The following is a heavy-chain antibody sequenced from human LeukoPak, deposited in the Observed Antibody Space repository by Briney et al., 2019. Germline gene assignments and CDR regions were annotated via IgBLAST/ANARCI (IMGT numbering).Heavy chain of an antibody. CDR2: LNAGNGLT. Sequence: ASVKVSCKASGCTFTNYGMNWVRQAPGQRLEWMGWLNAGNGLTKYSQKFQGTVTITRDTSASTAYMELSSLRSEDTAVYYCATSRNSARGIDYWGQGTLVTVSS. J-gene: IGHJ4*02. V-gene: IGHV1-3*01. D-gene: IGHD2-15*01. CDR3: ATSRNSARGIDY. CDR1: GCTFTNYG.